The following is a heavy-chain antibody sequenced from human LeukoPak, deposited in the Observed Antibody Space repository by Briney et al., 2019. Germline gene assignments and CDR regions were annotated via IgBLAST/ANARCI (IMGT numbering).Heavy chain of an antibody. Sequence: GGSLRLSCEASGFTFTTYTMLWVRQAPGKGLEYFSAVLGNGGTTYYANSVKGRFTISRDNSKNTVYLQMGSLRAEDTAVYYCARERAFYYFDYWGQGSLVTVSS. J-gene: IGHJ4*02. CDR3: ARERAFYYFDY. CDR1: GFTFTTYT. CDR2: VLGNGGTT. V-gene: IGHV3-64*01.